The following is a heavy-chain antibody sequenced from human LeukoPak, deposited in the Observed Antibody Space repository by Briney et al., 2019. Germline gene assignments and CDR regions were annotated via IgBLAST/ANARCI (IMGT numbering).Heavy chain of an antibody. CDR2: ISSSSSYI. Sequence: PGGSLRLSCAASGFTFSSYSMNWVRQAPGKGLEWVSSISSSSSYIYYADSVKGRFTISRDNAKNSLYLQMNSLRAEDTAVYYCARDIPPQGPYYFDCWGQGTLVTVSS. CDR3: ARDIPPQGPYYFDC. CDR1: GFTFSSYS. J-gene: IGHJ4*02. V-gene: IGHV3-21*01.